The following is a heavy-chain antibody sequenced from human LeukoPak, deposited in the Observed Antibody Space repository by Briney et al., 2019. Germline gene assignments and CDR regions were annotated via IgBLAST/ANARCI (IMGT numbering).Heavy chain of an antibody. CDR2: ISAYNGNT. Sequence: GASVKVSCKASGYTFRTYGVSWVRQAPGQGLEWMGWISAYNGNTNHAQKFQDRVTMTTDTSTKTAYMELRSLRSDDTAVYYCARDLGLVAVAGSWMTDYWGQGTLVTVSS. CDR1: GYTFRTYG. J-gene: IGHJ4*02. V-gene: IGHV1-18*01. D-gene: IGHD6-19*01. CDR3: ARDLGLVAVAGSWMTDY.